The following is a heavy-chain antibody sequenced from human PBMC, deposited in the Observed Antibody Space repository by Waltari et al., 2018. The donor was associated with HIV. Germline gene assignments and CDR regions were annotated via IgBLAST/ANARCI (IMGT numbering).Heavy chain of an antibody. J-gene: IGHJ3*02. D-gene: IGHD3-22*01. CDR1: GFTVSSNY. CDR3: AREVKEGITMIVERAFDI. CDR2: IYSGGST. V-gene: IGHV3-53*01. Sequence: EVQLVESGGGLIQPGGSLRLSCAASGFTVSSNYMSWVRQAPGKGLEWVSVIYSGGSTYYADSVKGRFTISRDNSKNTLYLQMNSLRAEDTAVYYCAREVKEGITMIVERAFDIWGQGTMVTVSS.